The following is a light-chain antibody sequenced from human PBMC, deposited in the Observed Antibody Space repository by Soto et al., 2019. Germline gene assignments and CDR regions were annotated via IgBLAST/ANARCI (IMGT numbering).Light chain of an antibody. CDR1: QSVLYSSNNKNY. CDR2: WAS. Sequence: DIVMTQSPDSLAVSLGERATINCKSSQSVLYSSNNKNYLAWYQQKPGQPLNLLIYWASTRESGVPDRFSGSGSGTDFALTISSLQAEDVALYYCQQYYSSWTFGQGTKVEIK. CDR3: QQYYSSWT. V-gene: IGKV4-1*01. J-gene: IGKJ1*01.